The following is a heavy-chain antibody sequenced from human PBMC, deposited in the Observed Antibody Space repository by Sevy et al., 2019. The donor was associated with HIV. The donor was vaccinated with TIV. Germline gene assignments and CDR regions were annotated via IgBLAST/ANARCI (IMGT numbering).Heavy chain of an antibody. CDR2: IGTAGDT. J-gene: IGHJ4*02. V-gene: IGHV3-13*01. CDR3: ARGTRFYYDSSGYYYYFDY. D-gene: IGHD3-22*01. CDR1: GFTFSSYD. Sequence: GGSLRLSCAASGFTFSSYDMHWVRQATGKGLEWVSAIGTAGDTYYPGSVKGRFTISRENAKNSLYLQMNSLRAGDTAVYYCARGTRFYYDSSGYYYYFDYWGQGTLFTVSS.